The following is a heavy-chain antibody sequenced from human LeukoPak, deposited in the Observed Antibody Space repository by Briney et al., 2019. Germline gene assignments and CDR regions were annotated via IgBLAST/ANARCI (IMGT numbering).Heavy chain of an antibody. J-gene: IGHJ3*02. CDR2: ISSSSSYI. V-gene: IGHV3-21*01. Sequence: GGSLRLSCAASGFTFSSYSMNWVRQAPGKGLEWVSSISSSSSYIYYADSVKGRFTISRDNAKNSLYLQMNSLRAEDTAVYYCARVSGNDAFDIWGKGTMVTVSS. CDR3: ARVSGNDAFDI. D-gene: IGHD3-10*01. CDR1: GFTFSSYS.